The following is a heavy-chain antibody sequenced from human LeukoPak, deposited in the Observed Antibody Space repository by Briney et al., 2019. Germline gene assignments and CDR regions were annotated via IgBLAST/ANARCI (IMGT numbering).Heavy chain of an antibody. J-gene: IGHJ3*02. CDR2: ISWNSGSI. CDR3: AKVQSEVKGFGDYVGLDWAFDI. V-gene: IGHV3-9*01. D-gene: IGHD4-17*01. CDR1: GFTFDDYA. Sequence: GGSLRLSCAASGFTFDDYAMHWVRQAPGKGLEWVSGISWNSGSIGYADSVKGRFTISRDDAKNSLYLQMNSLRAEDTALYYCAKVQSEVKGFGDYVGLDWAFDIWGQGTMVTVSS.